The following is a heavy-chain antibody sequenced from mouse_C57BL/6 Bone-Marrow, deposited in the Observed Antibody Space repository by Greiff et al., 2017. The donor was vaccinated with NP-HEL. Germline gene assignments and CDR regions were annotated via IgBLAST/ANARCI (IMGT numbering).Heavy chain of an antibody. CDR2: IHPNSGST. CDR1: GYTFTSYW. Sequence: QVQLQQPGAELVKPGASVKLSCKASGYTFTSYWMHWVKQRPGQGLEWIGMIHPNSGSTYYNEKFKSKATLTVDKSSSTAYMQLTSLTSEDSAVYYCARPKIVYGNYLVDYWGQGTTLTVSS. V-gene: IGHV1-64*01. D-gene: IGHD2-1*01. CDR3: ARPKIVYGNYLVDY. J-gene: IGHJ2*01.